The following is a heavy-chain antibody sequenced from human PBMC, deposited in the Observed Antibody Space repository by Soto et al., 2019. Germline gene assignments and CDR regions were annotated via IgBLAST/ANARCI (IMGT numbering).Heavy chain of an antibody. CDR2: IYYSGST. Sequence: SGTMSLTCTVSSGSVCISSYYWAWIRQPPGKGLERIGSIYYSGSTYYNPSLKSRVTISVDTSKNQFSLKLSSVTAADTAVYYCARHRYSSGWNLSFWFDPSGQATLLTVSS. V-gene: IGHV4-39*01. CDR3: ARHRYSSGWNLSFWFDP. J-gene: IGHJ5*02. D-gene: IGHD6-19*01. CDR1: SGSVCISSYY.